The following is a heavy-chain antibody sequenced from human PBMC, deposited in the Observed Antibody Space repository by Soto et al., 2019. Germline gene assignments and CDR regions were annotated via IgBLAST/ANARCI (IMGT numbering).Heavy chain of an antibody. CDR2: IIPIFGTA. Sequence: VASVKVSCKASGGTFSSYAISWVRQAPGQGLEWIGGIIPIFGTANYAQKFQGRVTITADESTSTAYMELSSLRSEDTAVYYCARANPGYCSGGSCYNYYGMDVWGQGTTVTVSS. D-gene: IGHD2-15*01. CDR1: GGTFSSYA. J-gene: IGHJ6*02. V-gene: IGHV1-69*13. CDR3: ARANPGYCSGGSCYNYYGMDV.